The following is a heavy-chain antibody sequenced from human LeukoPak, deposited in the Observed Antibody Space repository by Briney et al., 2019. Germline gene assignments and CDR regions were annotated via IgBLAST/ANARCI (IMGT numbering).Heavy chain of an antibody. Sequence: SETLSLTCAVYGGSFSGYYWSWIRQPPGKGLEWIGEINHSGSTNYNPSLKSRVTISVDTSKNQLSLKLSSVTAADTAVYYCARGLPIRGGYHPPRFSSRALFDYWGQGTLVTVSS. CDR1: GGSFSGYY. V-gene: IGHV4-34*01. CDR3: ARGLPIRGGYHPPRFSSRALFDY. J-gene: IGHJ4*02. D-gene: IGHD5-12*01. CDR2: INHSGST.